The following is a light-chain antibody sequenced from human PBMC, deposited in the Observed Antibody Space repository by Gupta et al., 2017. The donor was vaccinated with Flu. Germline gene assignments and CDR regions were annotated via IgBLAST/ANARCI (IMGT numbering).Light chain of an antibody. CDR1: SRYVVAYNF. V-gene: IGLV2-11*01. J-gene: IGLJ2*01. CDR3: CPYAGSYSVI. Sequence: SRYVVAYNFVSWYQQPPVKAPKLMIYDVSEWPSGVPDRFSGSKSGNTSSLTISGLQAEDEADYFCCPYAGSYSVIFCGWTKLTVL. CDR2: DVS.